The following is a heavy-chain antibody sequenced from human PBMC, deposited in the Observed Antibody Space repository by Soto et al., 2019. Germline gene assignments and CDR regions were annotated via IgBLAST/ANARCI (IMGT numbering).Heavy chain of an antibody. V-gene: IGHV5-10-1*01. CDR3: ARRFSDSNWFDP. Sequence: PGESLKISCKGSGYSFTSYWISWVRQMPGKGLEWMGRIDPSDSYTNYSPSFQGHVTISADKSISTAYLQWSSLKASDTAMYYCARRFSDSNWFDPWGQGTLVTVSS. J-gene: IGHJ5*02. D-gene: IGHD2-21*02. CDR1: GYSFTSYW. CDR2: IDPSDSYT.